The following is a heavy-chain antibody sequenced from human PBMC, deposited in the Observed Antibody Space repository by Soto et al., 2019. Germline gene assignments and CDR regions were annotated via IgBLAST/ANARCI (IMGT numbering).Heavy chain of an antibody. CDR2: VHDSWGS. D-gene: IGHD2-8*02. CDR1: GGSISNYY. Sequence: SETLSLTCTVSGGSISNYYWSWFRQTPGKGLEWIGYVHDSWGSNYNPSLKSRVTISVDTSKNQFSLKLTSVTAADTAVYYCARDKITGLFDYWGQGTLLTVSS. V-gene: IGHV4-59*12. J-gene: IGHJ4*02. CDR3: ARDKITGLFDY.